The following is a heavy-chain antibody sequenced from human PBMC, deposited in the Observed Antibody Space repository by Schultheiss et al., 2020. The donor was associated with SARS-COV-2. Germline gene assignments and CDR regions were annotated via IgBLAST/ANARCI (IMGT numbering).Heavy chain of an antibody. J-gene: IGHJ4*02. CDR3: ARTTRWLIGFDY. V-gene: IGHV2-70*04. D-gene: IGHD3-22*01. Sequence: SGPTLVKPTQTLTLTCTFSGFSLSTSGMRASWIRQPPGKALEWLARIDWDDDKFYSTSLKTRLTISKDTSKNQVVLTMTNMDPVDTATYYCARTTRWLIGFDYWGQGTLVTVSS. CDR2: IDWDDDK. CDR1: GFSLSTSGMR.